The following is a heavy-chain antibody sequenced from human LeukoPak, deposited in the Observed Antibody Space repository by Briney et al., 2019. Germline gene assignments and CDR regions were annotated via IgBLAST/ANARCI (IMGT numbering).Heavy chain of an antibody. CDR2: INHSGST. CDR3: ASDPGISGVYFDY. V-gene: IGHV4-34*01. J-gene: IGHJ4*02. CDR1: GGSFSGYY. Sequence: PSETPSLTCAVYGGSFSGYYWSWIRQPPGKGLEWIGEINHSGSTNYNPSLKSRVTISVDTSKNQFSLKLSSVTAADTAVYYCASDPGISGVYFDYWGQGTLVTVSS. D-gene: IGHD3-10*01.